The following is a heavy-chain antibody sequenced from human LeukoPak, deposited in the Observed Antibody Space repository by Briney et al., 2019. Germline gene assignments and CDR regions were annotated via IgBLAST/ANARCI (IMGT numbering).Heavy chain of an antibody. Sequence: GASVKVSCKASGGTFSSYAISWVRQAPGQGVEWMGRIIPIFGTANYSQKFQGRVTITTDESTSTAYMELSSLRSEDTAVYYCAREGDSSGYYYWGQGTLVTVSS. CDR3: AREGDSSGYYY. CDR1: GGTFSSYA. CDR2: IIPIFGTA. J-gene: IGHJ4*02. V-gene: IGHV1-69*05. D-gene: IGHD3-22*01.